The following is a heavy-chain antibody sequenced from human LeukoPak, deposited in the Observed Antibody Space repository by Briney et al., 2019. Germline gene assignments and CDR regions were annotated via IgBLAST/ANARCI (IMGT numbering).Heavy chain of an antibody. CDR1: GFTFSSYW. Sequence: GGSLRLSCAASGFTFSSYWMSWVRQAPGKGLEWVGNIKQDGSEKYYVDSVKGRFTISRDNAKNSLYLQMNSLRAEDSAVYYCARHDRTSGNYYDFDYWGQGTLVTVSS. CDR3: ARHDRTSGNYYDFDY. V-gene: IGHV3-7*05. D-gene: IGHD1-26*01. CDR2: IKQDGSEK. J-gene: IGHJ4*02.